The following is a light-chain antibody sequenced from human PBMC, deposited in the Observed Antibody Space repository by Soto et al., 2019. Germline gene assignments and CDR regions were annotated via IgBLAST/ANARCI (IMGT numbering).Light chain of an antibody. CDR1: SSDVGGYNY. J-gene: IGLJ1*01. V-gene: IGLV2-14*01. CDR3: SSYTSSGTLYV. CDR2: DVS. Sequence: QSVLTQPASVSGSPGQSIAISCTGTSSDVGGYNYVSWYQQHPGKAPKLMIFDVSNRPSGVSNRFSGSKSGNTASLTISGLQAEDEADYYCSSYTSSGTLYVFGNGTKVTVL.